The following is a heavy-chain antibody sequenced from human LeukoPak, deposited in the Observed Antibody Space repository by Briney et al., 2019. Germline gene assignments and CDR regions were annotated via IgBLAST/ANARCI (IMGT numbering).Heavy chain of an antibody. J-gene: IGHJ4*02. CDR3: AKAKCSSTSCYTQNDY. D-gene: IGHD2-2*02. Sequence: GGSLRRYCAASGFTFSSYAMSWVRQAPGKGLEWVSAISGSGGSTYYADSVKGRFTISRDNSKNTLYPQMNSLRAEDTAVYYCAKAKCSSTSCYTQNDYWGQGTLVTVSS. CDR2: ISGSGGST. V-gene: IGHV3-23*01. CDR1: GFTFSSYA.